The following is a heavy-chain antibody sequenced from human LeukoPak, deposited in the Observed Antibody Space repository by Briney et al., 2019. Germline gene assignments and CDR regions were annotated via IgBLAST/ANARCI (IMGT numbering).Heavy chain of an antibody. Sequence: SETLSLTCTVSGGSISTYYWSWIRQTAGKGLEWIGRINTSGSSNYNPSLKSRVTISVDTSKNQFSLNLSSVTAADTAVYYCARHYDILTGYYRGWFDPWGQGTLVTVSS. V-gene: IGHV4-4*07. D-gene: IGHD3-9*01. CDR2: INTSGSS. CDR1: GGSISTYY. J-gene: IGHJ5*02. CDR3: ARHYDILTGYYRGWFDP.